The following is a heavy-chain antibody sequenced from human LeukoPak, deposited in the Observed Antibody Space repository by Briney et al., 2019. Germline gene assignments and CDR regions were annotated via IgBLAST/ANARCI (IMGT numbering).Heavy chain of an antibody. CDR1: GYTFTGYY. CDR2: INPNSGGT. V-gene: IGHV1-2*02. CDR3: ARALCRAGSCYTTDWFDP. Sequence: ASVKVSCKASGYTFTGYYMHWVRQAPGQGLELMGWINPNSGGTNYAQKFQGRVTMTRDTSISTVNMELSRLGSDDTAVYYCARALCRAGSCYTTDWFDPWGQGTLVTVSS. D-gene: IGHD2-15*01. J-gene: IGHJ5*02.